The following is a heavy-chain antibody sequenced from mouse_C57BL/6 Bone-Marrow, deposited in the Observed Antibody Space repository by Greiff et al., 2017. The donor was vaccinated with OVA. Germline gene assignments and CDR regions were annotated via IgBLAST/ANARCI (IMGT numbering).Heavy chain of an antibody. CDR2: IYPGSGST. J-gene: IGHJ2*01. D-gene: IGHD1-1*01. CDR1: GYTFTSYW. CDR3: AREGITTVVDYFDY. Sequence: QVQLQQPGAELVKPGASVKMSCKASGYTFTSYWITWVKQRPGPGLEWIGDIYPGSGSTNYNEKFKSKATLTVDTSSSTAYMQLSSLTSEDSAVYYCAREGITTVVDYFDYWGQGTTLTVSS. V-gene: IGHV1-55*01.